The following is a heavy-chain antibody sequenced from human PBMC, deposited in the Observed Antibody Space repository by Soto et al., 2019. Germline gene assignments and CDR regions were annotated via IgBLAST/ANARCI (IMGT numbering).Heavy chain of an antibody. CDR3: ARDIVGVPAAIEYDAFDI. CDR1: GFTFSSYS. D-gene: IGHD2-2*01. V-gene: IGHV3-48*01. Sequence: EVQLVESGGGLVQPGGSLRLSCAASGFTFSSYSMNWVRQAPGKGLEWVSYISSSSSTIYYADSVKGRFTISRDNAKNSLYLQMNSLRAEDTAVYYCARDIVGVPAAIEYDAFDIWGQGTMVTVSS. J-gene: IGHJ3*02. CDR2: ISSSSSTI.